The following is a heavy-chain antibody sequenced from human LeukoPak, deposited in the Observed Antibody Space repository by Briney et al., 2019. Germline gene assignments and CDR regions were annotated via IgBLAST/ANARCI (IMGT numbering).Heavy chain of an antibody. Sequence: ASVKVSCKASGYTFTSYGISWVRQAPGQGLEWMGWISAYNGNTNYAQKLQGRVTMTTDTSTSTAYMELRSLRSDDTAVYYCARGVLLRFGPNWFDPWRQGTLVTVSA. CDR3: ARGVLLRFGPNWFDP. V-gene: IGHV1-18*01. CDR1: GYTFTSYG. CDR2: ISAYNGNT. J-gene: IGHJ5*02. D-gene: IGHD3-10*01.